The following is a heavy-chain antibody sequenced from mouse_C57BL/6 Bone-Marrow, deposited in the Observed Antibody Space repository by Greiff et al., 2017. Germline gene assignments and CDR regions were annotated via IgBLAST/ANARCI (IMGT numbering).Heavy chain of an antibody. D-gene: IGHD1-1*01. CDR2: IHPNSGST. Sequence: VQLQQSGAELVKPGASVKLSCKASGYTFTSYWMHWVKQRPGQGLEWIGMIHPNSGSTNYNEKFKSKATLTVDKSSSTAYMQLSSLTSEDSAVYYCARRNYEAWFAYGGQGTLVTVSA. CDR3: ARRNYEAWFAY. J-gene: IGHJ3*01. V-gene: IGHV1-64*01. CDR1: GYTFTSYW.